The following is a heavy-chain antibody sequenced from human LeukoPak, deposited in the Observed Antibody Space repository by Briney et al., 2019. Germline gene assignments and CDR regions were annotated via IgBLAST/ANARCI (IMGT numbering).Heavy chain of an antibody. Sequence: GESLKISCKGSGYSFTSYWIGWVRQMPGKGLEWMGIIYPGDSDTRYSPSFQGQVTISADKSISTAYLQWSSLKASDTAMYYCARHGDTAMLKSPYYYYYYMDVWGKGTTVTVSS. CDR3: ARHGDTAMLKSPYYYYYYMDV. J-gene: IGHJ6*03. CDR2: IYPGDSDT. CDR1: GYSFTSYW. V-gene: IGHV5-51*01. D-gene: IGHD5-18*01.